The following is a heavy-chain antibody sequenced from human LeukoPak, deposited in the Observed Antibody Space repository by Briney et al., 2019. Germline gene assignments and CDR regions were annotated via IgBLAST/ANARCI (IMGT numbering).Heavy chain of an antibody. J-gene: IGHJ4*02. CDR1: GYSISSGFY. D-gene: IGHD3-10*01. Sequence: PDTLSLTCTVSGYSISSGFYWGWIRQSPGKGLEWIGVIHHSGATYYTPSLKSRVTISVDTSKNQFSLKLSSVTAADTAVYYCARVAPSGSGNYYSFDYWGQGTLVTVSS. V-gene: IGHV4-38-2*02. CDR3: ARVAPSGSGNYYSFDY. CDR2: IHHSGAT.